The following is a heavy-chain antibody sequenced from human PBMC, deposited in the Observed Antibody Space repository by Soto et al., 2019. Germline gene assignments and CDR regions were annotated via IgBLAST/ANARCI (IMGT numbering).Heavy chain of an antibody. CDR1: GFTFSSYG. V-gene: IGHV3-30*03. J-gene: IGHJ3*02. D-gene: IGHD6-19*01. CDR3: ARSEQYQVFAFDI. Sequence: QVQLVESGGGVVQPGTSLRLSCAASGFTFSSYGMHWVRQAPGKGLEGVALITYAGSNKNYADSVKGRFTISRDNSKNTLYLQMNSLRPEDTAVYYCARSEQYQVFAFDIWGQGTMVTASS. CDR2: ITYAGSNK.